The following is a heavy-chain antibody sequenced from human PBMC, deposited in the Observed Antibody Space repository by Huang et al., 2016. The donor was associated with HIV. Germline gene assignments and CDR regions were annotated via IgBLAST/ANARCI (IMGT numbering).Heavy chain of an antibody. J-gene: IGHJ4*02. Sequence: QVQLQQWGAGVLKPSETLSLTCAVYGGSFSGDYWSWIRQSPGKGLECIGEINHSGSTNYNPSLNSRVTMSVDTSKSQFSLKLSSVTAADTAVYYCAILFFDYWGQGILVTVSS. CDR3: AILFFDY. CDR2: INHSGST. CDR1: GGSFSGDY. V-gene: IGHV4-34*01.